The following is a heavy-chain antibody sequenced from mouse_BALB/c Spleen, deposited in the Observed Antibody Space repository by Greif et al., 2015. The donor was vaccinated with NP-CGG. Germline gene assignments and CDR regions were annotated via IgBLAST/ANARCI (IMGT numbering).Heavy chain of an antibody. CDR3: TRDDYFDY. CDR2: ISSGGSYT. CDR1: GFTFSSYT. V-gene: IGHV5-6-4*01. Sequence: EVQRVESGGGLVKPGGSLKLSCAASGFTFSSYTMSWVRQTPEKRLEWVATISSGGSYTYYPDSVKGRFTISRDNAKNTLYLQMSSLKSEDTAMYYCTRDDYFDYWGQGTTLTVPS. J-gene: IGHJ2*01.